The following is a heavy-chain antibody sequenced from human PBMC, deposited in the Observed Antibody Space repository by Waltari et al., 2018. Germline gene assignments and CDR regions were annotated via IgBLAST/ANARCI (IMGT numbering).Heavy chain of an antibody. CDR2: IYYSGST. V-gene: IGHV4-59*11. J-gene: IGHJ6*03. CDR3: ARERRGETYDFWSGYYYMDV. D-gene: IGHD3-3*01. CDR1: GGSISSHY. Sequence: QVQLQESGPGLVKPSETLSLTCTVSGGSISSHYWSWIRQPPGTGREWIGYIYYSGSTNYNPSLKSRVTISVDTSKNQFSLKLSSVTAADTAVYYCARERRGETYDFWSGYYYMDVWGKGTTVTVSS.